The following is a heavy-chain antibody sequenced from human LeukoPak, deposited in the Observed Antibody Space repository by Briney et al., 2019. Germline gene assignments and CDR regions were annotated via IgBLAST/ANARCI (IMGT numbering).Heavy chain of an antibody. CDR1: GFTFDDYA. Sequence: PGGSLRLSCAASGFTFDDYAMHWVRQAPGKGLEWVSGISWNSGSIGYADSVKGRFTISRDNAKNSLYLQMNSLRAEDTALYYCAKDIGASSYYGSGSYVFFDYWGQRTLVT. CDR3: AKDIGASSYYGSGSYVFFDY. J-gene: IGHJ4*02. V-gene: IGHV3-9*01. D-gene: IGHD3-10*01. CDR2: ISWNSGSI.